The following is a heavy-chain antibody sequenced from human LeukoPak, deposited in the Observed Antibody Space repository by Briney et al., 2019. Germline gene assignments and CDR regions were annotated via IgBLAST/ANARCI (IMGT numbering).Heavy chain of an antibody. CDR2: IDSSGGYM. Sequence: GGSLRLSCAASGFTFSSYWMSWVRQAPGKGLEWVSSIDSSGGYMFYADSVKGRFIISRDNAKDSLYLQMNSLRVEDTAVYYCLRGDRRDYWGQGTLVTVSS. CDR3: LRGDRRDY. J-gene: IGHJ4*02. V-gene: IGHV3-21*06. CDR1: GFTFSSYW.